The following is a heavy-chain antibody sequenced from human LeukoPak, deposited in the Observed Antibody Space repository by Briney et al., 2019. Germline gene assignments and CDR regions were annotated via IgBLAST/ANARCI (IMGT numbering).Heavy chain of an antibody. CDR3: ARLAALVRGVIDY. J-gene: IGHJ4*02. D-gene: IGHD3-10*01. V-gene: IGHV3-66*04. CDR1: GFVVSGNY. Sequence: GGSLRLSCAASGFVVSGNYMSWVRQAPGKGLEWVSVLRNDGSTNYADSVKGRFTISRDNSKNTLYLQLNNLRAEDTAVYYCARLAALVRGVIDYWGQGTLVTVSS. CDR2: LRNDGST.